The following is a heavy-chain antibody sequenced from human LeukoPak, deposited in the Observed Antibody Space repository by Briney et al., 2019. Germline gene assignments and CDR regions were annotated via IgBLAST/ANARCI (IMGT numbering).Heavy chain of an antibody. CDR2: ISYDGSNK. V-gene: IGHV3-30-3*01. CDR3: ARAPGYCSGGSCYSFHNGMDV. J-gene: IGHJ6*02. Sequence: GGSLRLSCAASGFTFSSYAMHWVRQAPGKGLEWVAVISYDGSNKYYADSVKGRFTISRDNSKNTLYLQMNSLRAEDTAVYYCARAPGYCSGGSCYSFHNGMDVWGQGTTVTVSS. D-gene: IGHD2-15*01. CDR1: GFTFSSYA.